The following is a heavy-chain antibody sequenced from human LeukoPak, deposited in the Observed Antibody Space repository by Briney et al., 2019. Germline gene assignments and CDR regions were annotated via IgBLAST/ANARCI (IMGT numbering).Heavy chain of an antibody. CDR2: IKRNGSQE. V-gene: IGHV3-7*01. Sequence: GGSLRLSCAASGFSFSSYWMTWVRQAPGKGLEWVANIKRNGSQEHYVDSVKGRFTISRDNTKSSTYLQMNSLRAERTAVYYCAIDGYNWRYGYSYYMDVWGKGTTVTVSS. J-gene: IGHJ6*03. CDR1: GFSFSSYW. D-gene: IGHD1-20*01. CDR3: AIDGYNWRYGYSYYMDV.